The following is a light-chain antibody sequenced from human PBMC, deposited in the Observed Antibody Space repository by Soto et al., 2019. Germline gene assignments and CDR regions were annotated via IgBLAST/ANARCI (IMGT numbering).Light chain of an antibody. J-gene: IGLJ3*02. CDR1: SSDVGSYNR. V-gene: IGLV2-14*02. Sequence: QSALTQPASVSGSPGQSITISCTGGSSDVGSYNRVSWYRQHPGKAPQLMIYEVSNRPSGVSNRFSGSKSGNTASLTISGLQAEDEADYLCSSLTTSDTWVIGGGTKLTV. CDR3: SSLTTSDTWV. CDR2: EVS.